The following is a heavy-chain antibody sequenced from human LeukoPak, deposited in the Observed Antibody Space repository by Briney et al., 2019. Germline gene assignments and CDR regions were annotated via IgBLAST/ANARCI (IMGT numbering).Heavy chain of an antibody. CDR3: ARDLQAGAYDSSGYYPYYFDY. V-gene: IGHV1-69*01. CDR1: GGTFSSYA. J-gene: IGHJ4*02. D-gene: IGHD3-22*01. Sequence: SVKVSCKASGGTFSSYAISWVRQAPGQGLELMGGIIPIFGTANYAQKFQGRVTITADESTSTAYMELSSLRSEDTAVYYCARDLQAGAYDSSGYYPYYFDYWGQGTLVTVSS. CDR2: IIPIFGTA.